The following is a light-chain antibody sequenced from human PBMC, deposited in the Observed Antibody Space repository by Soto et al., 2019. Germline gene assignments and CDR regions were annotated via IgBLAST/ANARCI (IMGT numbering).Light chain of an antibody. CDR3: QQTYSSPPT. CDR2: AAS. V-gene: IGKV1-39*01. J-gene: IGKJ4*01. Sequence: DIQMTQSPTSLSASVGDRVTITCRASQSIINYLNWYQQKPGKAHKLLIYAASSLQSGVPSSFSGSSSETDFTLTISSLQPEDFATYYCQQTYSSPPTLGGGTKVDSK. CDR1: QSIINY.